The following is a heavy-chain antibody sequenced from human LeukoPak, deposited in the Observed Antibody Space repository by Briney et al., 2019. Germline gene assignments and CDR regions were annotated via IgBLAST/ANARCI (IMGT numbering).Heavy chain of an antibody. V-gene: IGHV1-24*01. CDR2: FDPEDGET. D-gene: IGHD6-6*01. Sequence: GASVKVSCTVSGYTLTELSMHWVRQAPGKGLEWMGGFDPEDGETIYAQKFQGRVTMTEDTSTDTAYMELSSLRSEDTAVYYCATLAARPHYYYGMDVWGQGTTVTVSS. CDR1: GYTLTELS. CDR3: ATLAARPHYYYGMDV. J-gene: IGHJ6*02.